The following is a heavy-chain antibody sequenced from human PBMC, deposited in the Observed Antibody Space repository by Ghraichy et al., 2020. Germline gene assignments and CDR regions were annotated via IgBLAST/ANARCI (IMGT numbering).Heavy chain of an antibody. V-gene: IGHV4-31*03. Sequence: SLNISCIVSNGSISSGGYYWHWIRQHPGKGLEWIGYIFHSGSSYYNPSLKSRLTISVDTSKNQFYLKLTSVTAADTAVYYCARSPTVVFPDYWGRGTLVSVSS. CDR1: NGSISSGGYY. CDR2: IFHSGSS. CDR3: ARSPTVVFPDY. J-gene: IGHJ4*02. D-gene: IGHD4-23*01.